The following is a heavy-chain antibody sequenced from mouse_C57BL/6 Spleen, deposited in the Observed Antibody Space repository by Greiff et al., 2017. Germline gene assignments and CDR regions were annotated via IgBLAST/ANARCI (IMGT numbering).Heavy chain of an antibody. CDR3: ARGEIYDGYPGAMDY. V-gene: IGHV5-17*01. CDR2: ISSGSSTI. Sequence: EVQRVESGGGLVKPGGSLKLSCAASGFTFSDYGMHRVRQAPEKGLEWVAYISSGSSTIYYADTVKGRFTLSRDNAKNTLFLQMTSLRSEDTAMYYCARGEIYDGYPGAMDYWGQGTSVTVSS. D-gene: IGHD2-3*01. J-gene: IGHJ4*01. CDR1: GFTFSDYG.